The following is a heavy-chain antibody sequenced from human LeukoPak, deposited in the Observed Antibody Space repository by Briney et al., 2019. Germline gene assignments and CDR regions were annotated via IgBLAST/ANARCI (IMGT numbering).Heavy chain of an antibody. Sequence: GGSLRLSCAASGFSLSNYWMHWVRQAPGKGLVWLSRINTDGSHTIYADSVKGRLTISRDNAKNTLYLQMNSLRAEDTAVYYCARVRDDGDPNNGFDVWGQGTLVSVST. D-gene: IGHD4-17*01. CDR3: ARVRDDGDPNNGFDV. V-gene: IGHV3-74*01. CDR2: INTDGSHT. J-gene: IGHJ3*01. CDR1: GFSLSNYW.